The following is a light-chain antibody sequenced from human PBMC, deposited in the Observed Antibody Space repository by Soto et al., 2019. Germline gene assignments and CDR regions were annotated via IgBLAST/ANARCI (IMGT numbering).Light chain of an antibody. V-gene: IGKV2-30*01. Sequence: DGVMTQSPLSLPVTLGQPASISCRSAQSLLYSDGNTYLNWFQQRPGQSPRRLIYKVSNRDSGVPDRFSGSGSGTDFTLKISGVEAEDVRVYYCVQTIHWPWTFGQGTKVDIK. CDR1: QSLLYSDGNTY. CDR3: VQTIHWPWT. J-gene: IGKJ1*01. CDR2: KVS.